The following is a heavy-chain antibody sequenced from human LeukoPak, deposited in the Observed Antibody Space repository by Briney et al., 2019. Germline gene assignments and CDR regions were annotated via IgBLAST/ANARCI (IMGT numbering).Heavy chain of an antibody. CDR1: GGSFSGYY. CDR2: INHSGST. V-gene: IGHV4-34*01. CDR3: ATYTHPLRRSFDF. D-gene: IGHD2-2*02. J-gene: IGHJ3*01. Sequence: SETLSLTCAVYGGSFSGYYWSWIRQPPGKGLEWIGEINHSGSTNYNPSLKSRVTISVDTSKNQFSLKLSSVTAADTAVYYCATYTHPLRRSFDFLGQGTMVTVSS.